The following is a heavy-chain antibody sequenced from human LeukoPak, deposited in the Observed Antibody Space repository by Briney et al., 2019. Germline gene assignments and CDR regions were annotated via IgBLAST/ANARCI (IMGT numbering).Heavy chain of an antibody. CDR2: IKQDGSEK. D-gene: IGHD3-10*01. J-gene: IGHJ5*01. V-gene: IGHV3-7*01. CDR1: GFTFSNYW. CDR3: SKEGAYPIITYDS. Sequence: GGSLRLSCGASGFTFSNYWMNWVRQAPGKGLEWVATIKQDGSEKYYVDSVKGRFTISRDNAKNSLYLQMNSLRAEDTAVYYCSKEGAYPIITYDSWGQGTLVTVSS.